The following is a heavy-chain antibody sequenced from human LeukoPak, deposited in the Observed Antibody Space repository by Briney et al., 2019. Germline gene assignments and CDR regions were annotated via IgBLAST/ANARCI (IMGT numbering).Heavy chain of an antibody. Sequence: SETLSLTCAVYGGSFSGYYWSWIRQPPGKGLEWIGEINHSGSTNYNPSLKSRATISVGTSKNQFSLKLSSVTAADTAVYYCARGIQLWLIWGQGTLVTVSS. D-gene: IGHD5-18*01. CDR2: INHSGST. J-gene: IGHJ4*02. CDR3: ARGIQLWLI. V-gene: IGHV4-34*01. CDR1: GGSFSGYY.